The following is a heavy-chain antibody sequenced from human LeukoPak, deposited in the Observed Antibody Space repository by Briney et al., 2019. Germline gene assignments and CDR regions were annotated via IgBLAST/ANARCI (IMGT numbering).Heavy chain of an antibody. CDR1: GFTFNTYA. CDR3: ARDRAVGVMIAFDI. J-gene: IGHJ3*02. V-gene: IGHV3-21*01. CDR2: ISSSISHI. Sequence: GGSLRLSCAASGFTFNTYAMNWVRQAPGKGLEWVSSISSSISHIFYLDSVKGRFTISRDTTKNSLYLEMNNLRAEDSAIYYCARDRAVGVMIAFDIWGQGTTVTVSS. D-gene: IGHD3-16*01.